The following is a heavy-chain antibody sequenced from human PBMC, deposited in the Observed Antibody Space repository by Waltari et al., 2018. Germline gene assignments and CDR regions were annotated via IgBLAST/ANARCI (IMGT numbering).Heavy chain of an antibody. CDR2: IYYSGSP. CDR3: ARESGYRGFDY. J-gene: IGHJ4*02. V-gene: IGHV4-39*07. CDR1: GGSISSSSYY. D-gene: IGHD1-1*01. Sequence: QLQLQESGPGLVKPSETLSLTCTVSGGSISSSSYYWGWIRQPPGKGLEWIGSIYYSGSPYSNPSPKSRVTISGDTSKHQFSLKLSSVTAADTAVYYWARESGYRGFDYWGQGTLVTVSS.